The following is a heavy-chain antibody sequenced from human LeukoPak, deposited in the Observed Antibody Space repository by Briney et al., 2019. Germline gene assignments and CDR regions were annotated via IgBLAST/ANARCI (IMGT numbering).Heavy chain of an antibody. V-gene: IGHV1-69*01. J-gene: IGHJ4*02. CDR2: IIPIFGTA. Sequence: SVKVSCKASGGTFSSYAISWVRQAPGQGLEWMGGIIPIFGTANYAQKFQGRVTITADESTSTAYMELGSLRSEDTAVYYCARDSHSSGWTGDYWGQGTLVTVSS. CDR3: ARDSHSSGWTGDY. D-gene: IGHD6-19*01. CDR1: GGTFSSYA.